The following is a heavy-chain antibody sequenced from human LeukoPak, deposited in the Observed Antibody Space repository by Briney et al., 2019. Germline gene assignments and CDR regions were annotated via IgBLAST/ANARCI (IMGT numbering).Heavy chain of an antibody. J-gene: IGHJ3*02. CDR2: IIPILGIA. CDR3: ARDQTDAFDI. V-gene: IGHV1-69*04. Sequence: ASVKVSCKASGGTFSSYAISWVRQAPGQGPEWMGRIIPILGIANYAQKFQGRVTITADKSTSTAYMELSSLRSEDTAVYYCARDQTDAFDIWGQGTMVTVSS. CDR1: GGTFSSYA.